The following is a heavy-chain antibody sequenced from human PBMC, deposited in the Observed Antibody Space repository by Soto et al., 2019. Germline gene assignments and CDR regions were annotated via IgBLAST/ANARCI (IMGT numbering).Heavy chain of an antibody. J-gene: IGHJ6*02. D-gene: IGHD5-12*01. V-gene: IGHV1-69*05. Sequence: GASVKVSCKASGGTFSSYAISWVRQAPGQGLEWMGGIIPIFGTANYAQKFQGRVTMTRNTSISTAYMELSSLRSEDTAVYYCARVEATILHYGMDVWGQGTTVTVSS. CDR1: GGTFSSYA. CDR2: IIPIFGTA. CDR3: ARVEATILHYGMDV.